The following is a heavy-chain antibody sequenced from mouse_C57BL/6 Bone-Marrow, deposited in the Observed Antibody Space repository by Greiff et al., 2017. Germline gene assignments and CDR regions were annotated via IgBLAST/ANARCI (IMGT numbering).Heavy chain of an antibody. D-gene: IGHD2-1*01. Sequence: VQLQQSGAELVRPGTSVKLSCTASGFNINDDYMHWVKQRPEQGLEWIGWIDPENGDTEYASKFQGKATMTADTSSNTAYLQLSSLTSEDTAVYYCTPRVLWGNSYAMDYWGQGTSVTVSS. CDR2: IDPENGDT. CDR1: GFNINDDY. V-gene: IGHV14-4*01. CDR3: TPRVLWGNSYAMDY. J-gene: IGHJ4*01.